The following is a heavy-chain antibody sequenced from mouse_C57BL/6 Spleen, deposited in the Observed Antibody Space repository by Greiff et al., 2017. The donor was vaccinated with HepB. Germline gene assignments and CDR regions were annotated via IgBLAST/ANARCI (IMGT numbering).Heavy chain of an antibody. CDR1: GYTFTDYY. J-gene: IGHJ1*03. D-gene: IGHD1-1*01. Sequence: QVQLQQSGAELVRPGASVKLSCKASGYTFTDYYINWVKQRPGQGLEWIARIYPGSGNTYYNEKFKGKATLTAEKSSSTAYMQLSSLTSEDSAVYFCARGYGSSYEGYFDVWGTGTTVTVSS. CDR3: ARGYGSSYEGYFDV. V-gene: IGHV1-76*01. CDR2: IYPGSGNT.